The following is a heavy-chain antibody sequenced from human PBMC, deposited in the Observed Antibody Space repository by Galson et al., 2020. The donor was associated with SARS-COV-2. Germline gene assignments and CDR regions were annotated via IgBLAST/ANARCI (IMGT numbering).Heavy chain of an antibody. V-gene: IGHV4-34*01. D-gene: IGHD3-10*01. Sequence: SETLSLTCAVYGGSFSGYSWTWVRQPPGMGLEWIGVINISGDTNYSPSLRSRVPVSVDSSKNQFSLNLRSVSAAATALYFCARGRRGVVPSRVLGLGPYYSYHYMDVWDKGTTVTVSS. CDR3: ARGRRGVVPSRVLGLGPYYSYHYMDV. CDR2: INISGDT. CDR1: GGSFSGYS. J-gene: IGHJ6*03.